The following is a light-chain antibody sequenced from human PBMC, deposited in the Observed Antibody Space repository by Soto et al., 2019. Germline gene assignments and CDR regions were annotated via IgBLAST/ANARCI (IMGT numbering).Light chain of an antibody. CDR1: QSISSW. J-gene: IGKJ1*01. CDR3: QQYDTYWT. V-gene: IGKV1-5*03. Sequence: DIPMTQSPSTLSASVGDRVTITCRASQSISSWLAWYQQKPGKAPKLLIYKASSLQTGVPSRFSGSGFGTEFTLTISSLQPDDFATYYCQQYDTYWTFGQGTKVEIK. CDR2: KAS.